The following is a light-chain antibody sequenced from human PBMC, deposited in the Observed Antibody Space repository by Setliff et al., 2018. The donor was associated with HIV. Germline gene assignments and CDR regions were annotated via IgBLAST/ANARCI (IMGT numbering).Light chain of an antibody. J-gene: IGLJ1*01. V-gene: IGLV2-14*03. CDR3: CSYSRGSTYV. CDR1: SNDIGRFNY. CDR2: DVN. Sequence: QSALTQPASVTGAPGQSITISCTGTSNDIGRFNYVSWYKQFPGQGPTLVIFDVNQRPSGVSNRFSGSKSGNIASLIISGLQAEDEADYFCCSYSRGSTYVFGTGTKVTV.